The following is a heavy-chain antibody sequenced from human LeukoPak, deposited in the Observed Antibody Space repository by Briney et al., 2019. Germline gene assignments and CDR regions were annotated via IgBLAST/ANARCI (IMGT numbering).Heavy chain of an antibody. J-gene: IGHJ3*02. CDR3: TRSGRGGAFDI. V-gene: IGHV3-74*01. D-gene: IGHD1-26*01. CDR1: GFTLSSYW. Sequence: GGSLRLSCAASGFTLSSYWMHWVRQGPGKGLVWVSRIYSDGSRTTYADSVKGRFTISGDNAKNTLYLQMNSLRVEDTAMYYCTRSGRGGAFDIWGRGTMVTVSS. CDR2: IYSDGSRT.